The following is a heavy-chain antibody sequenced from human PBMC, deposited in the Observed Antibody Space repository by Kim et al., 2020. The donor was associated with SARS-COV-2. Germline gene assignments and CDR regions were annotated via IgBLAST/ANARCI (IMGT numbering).Heavy chain of an antibody. CDR1: GGSISSYY. J-gene: IGHJ4*02. CDR2: IYTSGST. D-gene: IGHD6-13*01. CDR3: ARDMGVLAAAGYRFDY. V-gene: IGHV4-4*07. Sequence: SETLSLTCTVSGGSISSYYWSWIRQPAGKGLEWIGRIYTSGSTNYNPSLKSRVTMSVDTSKNQFSLKLSSVTAADTAVYYCARDMGVLAAAGYRFDYWGQGTLVTVSS.